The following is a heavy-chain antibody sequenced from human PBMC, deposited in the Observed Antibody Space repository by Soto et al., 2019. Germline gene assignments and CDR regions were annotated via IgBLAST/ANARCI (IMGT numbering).Heavy chain of an antibody. CDR2: INPNSGGT. Sequence: GASVKVSCKASGYTFTGYYMHWVRQAPGQGLEWMGWINPNSGGTNYAQKFQGRVTMTRDTSISTAYMELSRLRSDDTAVYYCARVNYDILTGYYPHYYGMDVWGQGTTVTVSS. J-gene: IGHJ6*02. CDR1: GYTFTGYY. CDR3: ARVNYDILTGYYPHYYGMDV. D-gene: IGHD3-9*01. V-gene: IGHV1-2*02.